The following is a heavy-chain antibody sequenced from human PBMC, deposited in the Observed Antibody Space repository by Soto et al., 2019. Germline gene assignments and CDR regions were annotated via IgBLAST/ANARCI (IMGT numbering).Heavy chain of an antibody. CDR1: GDSVSSNSAA. Sequence: PSQTLSLTCAISGDSVSSNSAAWNWIRQSPSRGLEWLGRTYYRSKWYNDYAVSVKSRITINPDTSKNQFSLQLNSVTPEDTAVYYCARDRNHVVLMGSRSGSPGVGAFDIWGQGTMVTVSS. D-gene: IGHD3-10*01. CDR2: TYYRSKWYN. V-gene: IGHV6-1*01. CDR3: ARDRNHVVLMGSRSGSPGVGAFDI. J-gene: IGHJ3*02.